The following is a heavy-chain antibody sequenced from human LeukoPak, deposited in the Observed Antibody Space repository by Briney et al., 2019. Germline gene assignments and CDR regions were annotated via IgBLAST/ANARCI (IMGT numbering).Heavy chain of an antibody. V-gene: IGHV3-30*18. CDR3: AKDPGYPE. Sequence: GRSLRLSCAASGFTFSSYGMHWVRQAPGKGLEWVAVISYDGSNKYYAASVKGRFTISGDNSKNTLYLQMNSLRAEDTAVYYCAKDPGYPEWGQGTLVTVSS. CDR1: GFTFSSYG. J-gene: IGHJ4*02. D-gene: IGHD6-13*01. CDR2: ISYDGSNK.